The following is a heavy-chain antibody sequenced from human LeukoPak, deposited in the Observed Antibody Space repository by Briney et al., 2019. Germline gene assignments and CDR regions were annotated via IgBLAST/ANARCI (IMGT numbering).Heavy chain of an antibody. V-gene: IGHV4-61*01. CDR3: ATFFDFWFGP. D-gene: IGHD5/OR15-5a*01. CDR2: SYHYSNT. CDR1: GVSISSGSYF. J-gene: IGHJ5*02. Sequence: PSDTLSLSCTVSGVSISSGSYFWSWMPQPPGEGPQRIGYSYHYSNTNYSTSLRSRVSISVDTSKNQFSLKLSSVTTADTAVYFCATFFDFWFGPCGQRDHVTASS.